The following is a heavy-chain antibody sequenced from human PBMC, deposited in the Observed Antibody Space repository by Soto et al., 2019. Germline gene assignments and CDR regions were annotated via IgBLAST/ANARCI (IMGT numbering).Heavy chain of an antibody. Sequence: GASVKVSCKASGYTFTSYAMHWVRQAPGQRLEWMGRINAGNGNTKYSQKFQGRVTITRDTSASTAYMELSSLRSEDTAVYYCAREVDCSGGSCYPKNWFDPWGQGTLVTVSS. CDR2: INAGNGNT. V-gene: IGHV1-3*01. J-gene: IGHJ5*02. D-gene: IGHD2-15*01. CDR1: GYTFTSYA. CDR3: AREVDCSGGSCYPKNWFDP.